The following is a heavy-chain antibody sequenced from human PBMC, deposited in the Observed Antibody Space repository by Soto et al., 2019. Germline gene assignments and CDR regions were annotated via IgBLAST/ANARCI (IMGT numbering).Heavy chain of an antibody. CDR1: GYGFTTYG. D-gene: IGHD1-1*01. V-gene: IGHV1-18*01. CDR3: ARGRYGDY. Sequence: QIHLVQSGAEVKKPGASVKVSCKGSGYGFTTYGITWVRQAPGQGLEWMAWISAHNVNTNYAQKLQGRVTVTRDTSTSTAYMELRSRRPDDTAVDYCARGRYGDYWGQGALVTVSS. CDR2: ISAHNVNT. J-gene: IGHJ4*02.